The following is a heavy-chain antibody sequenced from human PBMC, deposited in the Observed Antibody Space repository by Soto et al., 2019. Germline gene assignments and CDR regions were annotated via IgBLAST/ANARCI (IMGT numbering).Heavy chain of an antibody. Sequence: GGSLRLSCVASGFTFSNDWMSWVRQAPGKGLEWVATIKQDGSEKYYVDSVKGRFTVSRDNTKNSLYLQMNSLRAEDTAVYYCARGDYFDRRFDFWGQGALVTVSS. CDR3: ARGDYFDRRFDF. J-gene: IGHJ4*02. CDR1: GFTFSNDW. D-gene: IGHD3-9*01. CDR2: IKQDGSEK. V-gene: IGHV3-7*03.